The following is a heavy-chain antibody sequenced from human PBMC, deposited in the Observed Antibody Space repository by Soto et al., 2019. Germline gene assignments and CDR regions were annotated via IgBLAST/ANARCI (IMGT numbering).Heavy chain of an antibody. CDR2: IYYSGSN. J-gene: IGHJ4*02. CDR1: GGSIRSSIYY. Sequence: QLQLQESGPGLVKPSETLSLICTVSGGSIRSSIYYWGWIRQHPGKVLEWIGSIYYSGSNYYNPSLKRRVTLDVDTSKNQFSLKLSSVTAADTAVYYCARHTPAISISDHWGQGTLVTVSS. D-gene: IGHD2-15*01. CDR3: ARHTPAISISDH. V-gene: IGHV4-39*01.